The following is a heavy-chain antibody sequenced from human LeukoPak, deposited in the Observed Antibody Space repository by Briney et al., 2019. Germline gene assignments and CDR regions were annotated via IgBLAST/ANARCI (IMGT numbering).Heavy chain of an antibody. CDR2: IYSGGST. J-gene: IGHJ5*02. CDR1: GFTVSSNY. D-gene: IGHD5-18*01. CDR3: ARIGYSYGFDP. V-gene: IGHV3-53*01. Sequence: PGGSLRLSCAASGFTVSSNYMSWVRQAPGKGLEWVSVIYSGGSTYYADSVKGRFTISRDNSKNTLYLQMNSLRTEDTAVYYCARIGYSYGFDPWGQGTLVTVSS.